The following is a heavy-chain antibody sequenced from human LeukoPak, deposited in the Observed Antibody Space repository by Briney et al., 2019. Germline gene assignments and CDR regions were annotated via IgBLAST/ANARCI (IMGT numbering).Heavy chain of an antibody. D-gene: IGHD3-9*01. CDR1: GFTFSSYA. CDR3: AKASHHRGILTGYPDY. V-gene: IGHV3-23*01. J-gene: IGHJ4*02. CDR2: ISGSGGST. Sequence: GGSLRLSCAASGFTFSSYAMSWVRQAPGKGLEWVSAISGSGGSTYYADSVKGQFTISRDNSKNTLYLQMNSLRAEDTAVYYCAKASHHRGILTGYPDYWGQGTLVTVSS.